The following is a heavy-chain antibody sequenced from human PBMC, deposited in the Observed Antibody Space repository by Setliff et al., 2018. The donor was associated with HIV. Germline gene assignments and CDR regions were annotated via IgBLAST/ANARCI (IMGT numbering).Heavy chain of an antibody. CDR3: VREKRGADDAFDI. V-gene: IGHV3-74*01. CDR1: GFTFSNYW. Sequence: PGGSLRLSCAASGFTFSNYWMHWVRRAPTKGLVWVSRLSGDGSSTSYADPVKGRFTISRDNAKNTLHLHMNSLRAEDTAVYYCVREKRGADDAFDIWGLGTMVTVSS. D-gene: IGHD3-16*01. J-gene: IGHJ3*02. CDR2: LSGDGSST.